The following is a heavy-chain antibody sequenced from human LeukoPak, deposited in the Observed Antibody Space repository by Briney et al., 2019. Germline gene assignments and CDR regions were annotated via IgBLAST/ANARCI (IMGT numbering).Heavy chain of an antibody. CDR1: GFTFNFFA. Sequence: GGSLRLSCGASGFTFNFFAMSWVRQAPGKGLEWVSGISWDSGSIGYADSVKGRFTISRDNAKNSLYLQMNSLRAEDTALYYCAKDREYDILTGYPGFDYWGQGTLVTVSS. D-gene: IGHD3-9*01. CDR3: AKDREYDILTGYPGFDY. CDR2: ISWDSGSI. V-gene: IGHV3-9*01. J-gene: IGHJ4*02.